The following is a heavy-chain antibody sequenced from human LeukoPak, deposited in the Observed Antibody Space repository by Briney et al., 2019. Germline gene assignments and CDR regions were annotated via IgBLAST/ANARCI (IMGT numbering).Heavy chain of an antibody. CDR2: IRYDGSNK. CDR3: AKDNYDFAERGDAFDI. D-gene: IGHD3-3*01. V-gene: IGHV3-30*02. Sequence: PGGSLRLSCAASGFTFSSYGMHWVRQAPGKGLEWVAFIRYDGSNKYYADSVKGRFTISRDNSKNTLYLQMNSLRAEDTAVYYCAKDNYDFAERGDAFDIWGQGTMVTVSS. CDR1: GFTFSSYG. J-gene: IGHJ3*02.